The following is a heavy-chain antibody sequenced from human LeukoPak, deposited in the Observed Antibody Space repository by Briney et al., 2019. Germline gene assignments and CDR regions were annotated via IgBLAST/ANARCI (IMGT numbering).Heavy chain of an antibody. V-gene: IGHV4-34*01. CDR1: GGSFRVYY. D-gene: IGHD3-10*01. J-gene: IGHJ4*02. CDR2: INHSGST. CDR3: ARLGAWFRELLPFDY. Sequence: SDTLSLTCAVYGGSFRVYYGSWIRQPPGEGVEWIVEINHSGSTNYNTSLKSRVTISLDTSKNQFSLKLSSVTAADTAVYYCARLGAWFRELLPFDYWGQGTLVTVSS.